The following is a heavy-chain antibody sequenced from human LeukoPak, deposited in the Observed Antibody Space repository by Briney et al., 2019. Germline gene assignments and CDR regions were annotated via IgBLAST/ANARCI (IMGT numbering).Heavy chain of an antibody. Sequence: SETLSLTCGVYGGSLSGYYWSWIRQPPGKGLEWIGEINHGGSTHYTPSLKSRVTISVDTSKNQFSLKLSSVTAADTAVYYCARDRYYDSSGYYRMPGYFDYWGQGTLVTVSS. CDR3: ARDRYYDSSGYYRMPGYFDY. CDR2: INHGGST. J-gene: IGHJ4*02. D-gene: IGHD3-22*01. CDR1: GGSLSGYY. V-gene: IGHV4-34*01.